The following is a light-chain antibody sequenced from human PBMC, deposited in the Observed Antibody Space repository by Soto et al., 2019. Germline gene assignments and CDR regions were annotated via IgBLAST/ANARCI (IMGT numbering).Light chain of an antibody. CDR3: QAYNSVPIT. V-gene: IGKV1-27*01. Sequence: DIPMTPSPSSLSASVGDRVTITCRASQGISNFLAWYKQKPGKVPKLLIYSASTLHSGVPSRFSGSASGTDFTVTISSLQPEDVATYYCQAYNSVPITFGQGKRLETK. CDR1: QGISNF. CDR2: SAS. J-gene: IGKJ5*01.